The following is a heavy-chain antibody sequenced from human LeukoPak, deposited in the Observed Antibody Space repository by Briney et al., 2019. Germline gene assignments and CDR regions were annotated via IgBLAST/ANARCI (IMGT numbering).Heavy chain of an antibody. J-gene: IGHJ4*02. CDR3: SRDFLVLLPTAHWGGLDY. D-gene: IGHD2-2*01. CDR2: IRSKAYGGTT. CDR1: GFTFGDYA. V-gene: IGHV3-49*04. Sequence: GGSLRLSCTASGFTFGDYAMTWVRQAPGKGPEWVGFIRSKAYGGTTEYAASVKGRFTISRDDSKNIAYLQMNSLKTEDTALYYCSRDFLVLLPTAHWGGLDYWGQGTLVTVSS.